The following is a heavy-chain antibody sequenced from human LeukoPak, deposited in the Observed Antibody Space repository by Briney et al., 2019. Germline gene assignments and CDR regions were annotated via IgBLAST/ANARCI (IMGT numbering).Heavy chain of an antibody. J-gene: IGHJ6*03. CDR2: INHSGST. Sequence: SETLSLTCAVYGGSFSGYYWSWIRQPPGKGLEWIGEINHSGSTNYNPSLKSRVTISVDTSKNQFSLKLSSVTAADTAVYYCARRGGVDTAMVTPYYYMDVWGKGTTVTISS. V-gene: IGHV4-34*01. CDR1: GGSFSGYY. D-gene: IGHD5-18*01. CDR3: ARRGGVDTAMVTPYYYMDV.